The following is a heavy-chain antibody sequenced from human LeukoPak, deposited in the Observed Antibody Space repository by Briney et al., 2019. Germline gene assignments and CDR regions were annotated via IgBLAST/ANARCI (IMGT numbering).Heavy chain of an antibody. Sequence: ASVKVSCKASGYTFTSYAVHWVRQAPGQRHEWIGWINDGNGKTKYSQMLQRRVTITRDTSASTDCMELSRLRSADTAVCCPFYRSGTTNWGQGTLGTVSS. CDR2: INDGNGKT. J-gene: IGHJ4*02. CDR1: GYTFTSYA. CDR3: FYRSGTTN. D-gene: IGHD3-10*01. V-gene: IGHV1-3*01.